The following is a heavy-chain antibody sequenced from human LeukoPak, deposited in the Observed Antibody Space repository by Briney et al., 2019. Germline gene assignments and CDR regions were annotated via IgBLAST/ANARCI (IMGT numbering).Heavy chain of an antibody. J-gene: IGHJ5*02. CDR1: GYSFTSYW. CDR2: IYPGDSDT. CDR3: ASLAGGSQNWFDP. Sequence: GESLRISCKTSGYSFTSYWIHWVRQMPGKGLEWMGIIYPGDSDTRYSPSFQGQVTISADKSISTAYLQWSSLKASDTAMYYCASLAGGSQNWFDPWGQGTLVTVSS. V-gene: IGHV5-51*01. D-gene: IGHD2-15*01.